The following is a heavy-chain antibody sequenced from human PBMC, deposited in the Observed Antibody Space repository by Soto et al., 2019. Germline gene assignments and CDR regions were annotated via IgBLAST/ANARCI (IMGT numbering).Heavy chain of an antibody. J-gene: IGHJ4*02. CDR1: GYTFTAHS. CDR3: ARDRLGSNGDY. V-gene: IGHV1-18*01. D-gene: IGHD1-1*01. CDR2: ISAYNGNT. Sequence: QVHLVQSGAEVKKPGASVKVSCKASGYTFTAHSMHWVRQAPGQRLEWMGWISAYNGNTNYAQNLQDRVTMTTDTSTSTAYMELRSLRSDDTAMYYCARDRLGSNGDYWGQGTLVTVSS.